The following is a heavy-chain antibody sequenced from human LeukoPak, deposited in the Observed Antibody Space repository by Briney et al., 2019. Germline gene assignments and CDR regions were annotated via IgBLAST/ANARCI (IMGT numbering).Heavy chain of an antibody. J-gene: IGHJ3*02. D-gene: IGHD4-17*01. CDR3: ARDLYGEGAFDI. V-gene: IGHV4-34*01. CDR2: INHSGST. CDR1: GGSFTAYY. Sequence: PSETLSLTCAVYGGSFTAYYWNWIRQPPGKGLQWIGEINHSGSTNYIPSLKSRVTISVDTSKNQFSLKLSSVTAADTAVYYCARDLYGEGAFDIWGQGTMVTVSS.